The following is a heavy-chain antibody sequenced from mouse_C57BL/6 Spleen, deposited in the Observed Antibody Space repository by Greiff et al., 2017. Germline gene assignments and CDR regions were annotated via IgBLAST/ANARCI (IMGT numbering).Heavy chain of an antibody. V-gene: IGHV5-17*01. Sequence: DVKLVESGGGLVKPGGSLKLSCAASGFTFSDYGMHWVRQAPEKGLEWVAYISSGSSTIYYADTVKGRFTISRDNAKNTLFLQMTSLRSEDTAMYYCARDNYLYYYAMDYWGQGTSVTVSS. CDR3: ARDNYLYYYAMDY. D-gene: IGHD1-3*01. J-gene: IGHJ4*01. CDR2: ISSGSSTI. CDR1: GFTFSDYG.